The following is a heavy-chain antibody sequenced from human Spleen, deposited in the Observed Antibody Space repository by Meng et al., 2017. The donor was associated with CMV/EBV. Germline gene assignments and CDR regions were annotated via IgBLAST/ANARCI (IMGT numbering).Heavy chain of an antibody. Sequence: GESLKISCAASGFTFSSYSMNWVRQAPGKGLEWVSSISSSSTYIYYADSVKGRFTISRDNAKNSLYLQMNSLRAADTAIYYCARFSDNYYHYYGMDVWGQGTTVTVSS. CDR3: ARFSDNYYHYYGMDV. CDR1: GFTFSSYS. D-gene: IGHD1-1*01. V-gene: IGHV3-21*01. CDR2: ISSSSTYI. J-gene: IGHJ6*02.